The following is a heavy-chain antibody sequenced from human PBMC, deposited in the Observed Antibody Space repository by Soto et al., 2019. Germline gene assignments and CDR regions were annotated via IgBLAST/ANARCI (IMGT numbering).Heavy chain of an antibody. CDR3: AREASPLMGNYGMDV. CDR2: IYYSGST. V-gene: IGHV4-59*01. CDR1: GGSISSYY. Sequence: PSETLSLTCTVSGGSISSYYWNWIRQPPGKGLEWIGYIYYSGSTNYNPSLKSRVTISVDTSKNQFSLKLSSVTAADTAVYYCAREASPLMGNYGMDVWGQGTTVTVSS. D-gene: IGHD1-26*01. J-gene: IGHJ6*02.